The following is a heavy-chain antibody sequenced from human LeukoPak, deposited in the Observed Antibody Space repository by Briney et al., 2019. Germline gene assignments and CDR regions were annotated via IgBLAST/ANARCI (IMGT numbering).Heavy chain of an antibody. V-gene: IGHV1-2*02. CDR1: GYTFTGYY. CDR3: ARGGNSGWRTPNDDY. D-gene: IGHD6-19*01. Sequence: ASVMVSCKASGYTFTGYYMHWVRQAPGQGLEWMGWINPNSGGTNYAQKFQGRVTMTRDTSISTAYMELSRLRSDDTAAYYCARGGNSGWRTPNDDYWGQGTLVTVSS. J-gene: IGHJ4*02. CDR2: INPNSGGT.